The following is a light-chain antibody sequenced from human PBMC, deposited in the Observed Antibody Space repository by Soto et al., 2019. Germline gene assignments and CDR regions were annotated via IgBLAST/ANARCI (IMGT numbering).Light chain of an antibody. Sequence: EVVRTPSPATLSVSPGEGVTLSCRASQGIGDTLAWYQHKPGQTPRLLIYDTSTRATGIPDRFSGSGSGTDFTLTISRLEPEDCAVYYGQQYGSSPVAFGQGTKVDIK. V-gene: IGKV3-20*01. CDR1: QGIGDT. CDR2: DTS. CDR3: QQYGSSPVA. J-gene: IGKJ1*01.